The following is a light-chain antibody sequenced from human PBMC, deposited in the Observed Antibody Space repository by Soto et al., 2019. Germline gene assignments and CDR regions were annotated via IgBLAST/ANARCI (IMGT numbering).Light chain of an antibody. CDR1: QGGSSSY. CDR2: VAS. CDR3: QHYRTS. Sequence: EIVLTQAPGTLYLSPGERATLSCRASQGGSSSYLAWYQQKPGQPPRLLIYVASSRATGIPDRFSGSGSGREFTFTITRLEPEDFAVYHCQHYRTSFGGGTKV. V-gene: IGKV3-20*01. J-gene: IGKJ4*01.